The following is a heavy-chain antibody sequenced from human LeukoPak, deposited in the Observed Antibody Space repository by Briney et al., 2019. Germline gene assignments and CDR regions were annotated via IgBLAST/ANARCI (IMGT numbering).Heavy chain of an antibody. CDR1: GFTFSNYA. CDR2: ISSSSTTI. D-gene: IGHD3-10*01. Sequence: GGSLRLSCAASGFTFSNYAMTWVRQAPGKGLEWVSYISSSSTTIYYADSVKGRFTISRDNAKNSLYLQMNSLRDEDTAVYYCARASSGFDIWGQGTMVTVSS. CDR3: ARASSGFDI. J-gene: IGHJ3*02. V-gene: IGHV3-48*02.